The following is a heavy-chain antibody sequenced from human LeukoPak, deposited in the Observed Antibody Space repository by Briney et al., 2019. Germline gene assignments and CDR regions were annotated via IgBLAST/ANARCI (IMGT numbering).Heavy chain of an antibody. CDR1: GGTFSSYA. CDR3: ARGPIAAAGKHDY. CDR2: IIPIFGTA. J-gene: IGHJ4*02. Sequence: ASVKVSCKASGGTFSSYAISWVRQAPGQGLEWMGGIIPIFGTANYAQKFQGRVTITADESTSTAYMELSSLRSEDTAVYYCARGPIAAAGKHDYWGQGTLVTVSS. V-gene: IGHV1-69*13. D-gene: IGHD6-13*01.